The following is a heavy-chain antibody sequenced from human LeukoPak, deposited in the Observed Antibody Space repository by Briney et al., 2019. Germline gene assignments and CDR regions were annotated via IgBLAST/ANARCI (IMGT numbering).Heavy chain of an antibody. V-gene: IGHV4-59*12. Sequence: SETLSLTCTISGGSISSYYWSWIRQPPGKGLEWSGYIYYTGSTSPNPSLKSRVTISVDTSKSQFSLKLSSVTAADTAVYYCARRAGSYFRYYYYYMDVWGKGTTVTVSS. CDR1: GGSISSYY. CDR2: IYYTGST. CDR3: ARRAGSYFRYYYYYMDV. D-gene: IGHD1-26*01. J-gene: IGHJ6*03.